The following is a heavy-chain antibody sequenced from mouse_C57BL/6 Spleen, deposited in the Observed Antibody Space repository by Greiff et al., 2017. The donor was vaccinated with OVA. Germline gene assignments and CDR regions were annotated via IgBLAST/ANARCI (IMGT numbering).Heavy chain of an antibody. V-gene: IGHV1-82*01. Sequence: VQLQQSGPELVKPGASVKISCKASGYAFSSSWMNWVKQRPGKGLEWIGRIYPGDGDTNYNGKFKGKATLTADKSSSTAYMQLSSLTSEDAAVYFCASEDQGFAYWGQGTLVTVSA. CDR3: ASEDQGFAY. CDR2: IYPGDGDT. CDR1: GYAFSSSW. J-gene: IGHJ3*01.